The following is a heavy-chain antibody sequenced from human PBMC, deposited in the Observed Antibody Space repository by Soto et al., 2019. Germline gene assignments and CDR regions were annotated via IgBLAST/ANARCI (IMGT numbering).Heavy chain of an antibody. V-gene: IGHV1-18*01. Sequence: QDQLVQSGVEVKKPGASVKVSCKASGYSFTNYGITWVRQAPGQGFEWMGWISAYNGNTNYAQKFQGRVTLTTDASTSTAYLELRSLSSDDTAVYYCARDRGLAPPVAGHTHYYYYMDVWGKGTTVTVSS. CDR2: ISAYNGNT. CDR3: ARDRGLAPPVAGHTHYYYYMDV. D-gene: IGHD6-19*01. J-gene: IGHJ6*03. CDR1: GYSFTNYG.